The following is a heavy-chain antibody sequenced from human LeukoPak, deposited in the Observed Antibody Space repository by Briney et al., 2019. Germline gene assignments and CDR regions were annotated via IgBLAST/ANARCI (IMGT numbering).Heavy chain of an antibody. CDR3: AVIWSGYYSTFDY. Sequence: SETLSLTCTVSGGSLSTYYWSWIRQPPGKGLEWIGYIYCSGSTNYNPSLKSRVTISVDTSKNQFSLKLSSVTAADTAVYYCAVIWSGYYSTFDYWGQGTLVTVSS. CDR1: GGSLSTYY. V-gene: IGHV4-59*01. D-gene: IGHD3-3*01. CDR2: IYCSGST. J-gene: IGHJ4*02.